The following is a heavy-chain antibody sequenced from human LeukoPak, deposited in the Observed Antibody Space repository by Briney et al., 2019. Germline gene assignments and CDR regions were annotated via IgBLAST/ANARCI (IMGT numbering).Heavy chain of an antibody. CDR1: GGSISSGGYY. CDR3: ASLKSGSGAFDI. CDR2: IYHSGST. D-gene: IGHD3-10*01. V-gene: IGHV4-30-2*01. J-gene: IGHJ3*02. Sequence: PSETLSLTCTVSGGSISSGGYYWSWIRQPPGKGLEWIGYIYHSGSTYYNPSLKSRVTISVDRSKNQFSLKLSSVTAADTAVYYCASLKSGSGAFDIWGQGTMVTVSS.